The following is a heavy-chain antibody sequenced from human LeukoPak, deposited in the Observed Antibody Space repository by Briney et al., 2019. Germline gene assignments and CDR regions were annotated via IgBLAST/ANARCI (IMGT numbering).Heavy chain of an antibody. D-gene: IGHD3-9*01. CDR1: GGAIGTYH. CDR3: ARDIPTGYHDY. Sequence: SETLSLTCTVSGGAIGTYHWSWIRQPAGKGLEWIGRIYTSGSTNYNPSLKSRVTISVDTSKSQFSLKLTSVTAADTAAYYCARDIPTGYHDYWGQGTLVTVSS. V-gene: IGHV4-4*07. CDR2: IYTSGST. J-gene: IGHJ4*02.